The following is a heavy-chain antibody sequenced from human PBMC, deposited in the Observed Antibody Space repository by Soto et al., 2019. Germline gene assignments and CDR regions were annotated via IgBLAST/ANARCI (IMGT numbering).Heavy chain of an antibody. CDR2: MHKSGSA. Sequence: QVQLQESGPGMVKPSETLSLTCTVSDGSISSGDYYWSWIRQPPGKGLEWIGYMHKSGSAYYNPSLKGRPTMSIDTSLNQCSLKVNSMTAADTAVYYCARTRYYDFWRIDYWGQGTLVTVSS. J-gene: IGHJ4*02. V-gene: IGHV4-30-4*01. D-gene: IGHD3-3*01. CDR3: ARTRYYDFWRIDY. CDR1: DGSISSGDYY.